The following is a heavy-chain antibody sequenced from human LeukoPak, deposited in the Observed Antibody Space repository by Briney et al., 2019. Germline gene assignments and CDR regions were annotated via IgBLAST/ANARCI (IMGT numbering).Heavy chain of an antibody. V-gene: IGHV3-30*02. D-gene: IGHD1-14*01. CDR2: IRYDGSNK. CDR1: GFTFSSYG. Sequence: GGSLRPSCAASGFTFSSYGMHWVRQAPGKGLEWVAFIRYDGSNKYYADSVKGRFTISRDNSKNTLYLQMNSLRAEDTAVYYCAKDTTPPKAGFDPWGQGTLVTVSS. J-gene: IGHJ5*02. CDR3: AKDTTPPKAGFDP.